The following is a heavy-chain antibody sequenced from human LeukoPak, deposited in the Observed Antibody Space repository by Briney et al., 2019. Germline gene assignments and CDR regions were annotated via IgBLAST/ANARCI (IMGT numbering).Heavy chain of an antibody. D-gene: IGHD6-19*01. V-gene: IGHV3-11*01. CDR3: ARAIWGSWAVAGTPSNWFDP. J-gene: IGHJ5*02. CDR1: GFTFSDYY. Sequence: KAGGSLRLSCAASGFTFSDYYMSWIRQAPGKGLEWVSYISSSGSTIYYADSVKGRFTISRDNAKNSLYLQMNSLRAEDTAVYYCARAIWGSWAVAGTPSNWFDPWGQGTLVTVSS. CDR2: ISSSGSTI.